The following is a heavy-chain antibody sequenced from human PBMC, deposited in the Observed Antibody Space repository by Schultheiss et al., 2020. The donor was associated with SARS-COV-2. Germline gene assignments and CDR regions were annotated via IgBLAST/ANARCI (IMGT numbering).Heavy chain of an antibody. V-gene: IGHV3-53*01. D-gene: IGHD1-26*01. CDR3: ARGVGGSLDY. Sequence: GGSLRLSCAASGFTVSSNYMSWVRQAPGKGLEWVSVIYSGGSTYYADSVKGRFTISRDNTKKSLYLQMNSLRAEDTAVYYCARGVGGSLDYWGQGTLVTVSS. CDR2: IYSGGST. CDR1: GFTVSSNY. J-gene: IGHJ4*02.